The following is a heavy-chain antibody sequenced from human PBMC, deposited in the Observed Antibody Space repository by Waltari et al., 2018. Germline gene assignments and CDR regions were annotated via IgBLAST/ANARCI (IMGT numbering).Heavy chain of an antibody. CDR3: ARDRGYSNPFDY. CDR1: GFTFSSYA. Sequence: QVQLVESGGGVVQPGRSLRLSCAASGFTFSSYAMHWVRQAPGKGLEWVAVISYDGSNKYYADSVKGRFTISRDNSKTTLYLQVNSRRAEDTAVYYWARDRGYSNPFDYWGQGTLVTVSS. V-gene: IGHV3-30-3*01. CDR2: ISYDGSNK. J-gene: IGHJ4*02. D-gene: IGHD4-4*01.